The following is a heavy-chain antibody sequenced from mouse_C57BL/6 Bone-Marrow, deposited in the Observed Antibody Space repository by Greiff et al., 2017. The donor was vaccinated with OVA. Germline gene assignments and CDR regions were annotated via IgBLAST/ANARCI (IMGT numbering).Heavy chain of an antibody. D-gene: IGHD2-1*01. J-gene: IGHJ4*01. CDR3: ARGNGGSMDY. CDR1: GYTFTNYW. V-gene: IGHV1-63*01. Sequence: QVQLQQSGAELVRPGTSVKMSCKASGYTFTNYWIGWAKQRPGHGLEWIGDIYPGGGYTNYNEKFKGKATLTADKSSSTAYMQFSSLTSEDSAVYYCARGNGGSMDYWGQGTSVTVSS. CDR2: IYPGGGYT.